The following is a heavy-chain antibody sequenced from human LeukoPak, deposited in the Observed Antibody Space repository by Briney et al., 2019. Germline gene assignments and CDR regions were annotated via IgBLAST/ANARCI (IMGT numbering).Heavy chain of an antibody. CDR3: TKDTRNGDYALLVPRFDY. D-gene: IGHD4-17*01. CDR1: GFTFSSYW. CDR2: IKQDGSQK. V-gene: IGHV3-7*03. Sequence: GGSLRLSCAASGFTFSSYWMSWVRQAPGKGLEWVANIKQDGSQKYYVDSVKGRFTISRDNSKNTLYLQMNSLRVEDTAVYYCTKDTRNGDYALLVPRFDYWGQGTLVTVSS. J-gene: IGHJ4*02.